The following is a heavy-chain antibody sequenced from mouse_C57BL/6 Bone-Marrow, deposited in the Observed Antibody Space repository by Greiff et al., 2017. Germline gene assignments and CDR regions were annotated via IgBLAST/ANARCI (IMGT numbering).Heavy chain of an antibody. CDR1: GYTFTSYW. D-gene: IGHD1-1*01. CDR2: IHPNSGST. Sequence: VKLQQPGAELVKPGASVKLSCKASGYTFTSYWMHWVKQRPGQGLEWIGMIHPNSGSTNYNEKFKSKATLTVDKSSSTAYMQLSSLTSEDSAVYYCALRSSPDYFDYWGQGTTLTVSS. V-gene: IGHV1-64*01. J-gene: IGHJ2*01. CDR3: ALRSSPDYFDY.